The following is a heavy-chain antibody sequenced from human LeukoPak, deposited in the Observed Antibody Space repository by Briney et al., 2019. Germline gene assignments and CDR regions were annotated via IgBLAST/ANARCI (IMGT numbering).Heavy chain of an antibody. V-gene: IGHV3-21*04. D-gene: IGHD1-20*01. CDR1: RFTFNSYT. Sequence: GGSLRLSCAAPRFTFNSYTMNWVRQAPGKGLEWVSSISSSSNYIYYADSVKGRFTISRDNAKSSLYLQMNSLRAEDTALYYCARAYGKWNDVYFYAFDLWGQGTMVTVSS. J-gene: IGHJ3*01. CDR2: ISSSSNYI. CDR3: ARAYGKWNDVYFYAFDL.